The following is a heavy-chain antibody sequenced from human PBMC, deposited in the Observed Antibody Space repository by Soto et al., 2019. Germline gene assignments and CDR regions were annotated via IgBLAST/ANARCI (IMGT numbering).Heavy chain of an antibody. CDR3: AIDPPPDAS. V-gene: IGHV1-18*01. Sequence: VASVKVCCEASGYSFTGYGLSWVRQAPGQGLEWMGWISAYNGNTKYAQKLQGRVTMTTDTSTSTAYMELRSLRSDDTAVYYCAIDPPPDASCGQGTLVLVSA. J-gene: IGHJ5*01. CDR2: ISAYNGNT. CDR1: GYSFTGYG.